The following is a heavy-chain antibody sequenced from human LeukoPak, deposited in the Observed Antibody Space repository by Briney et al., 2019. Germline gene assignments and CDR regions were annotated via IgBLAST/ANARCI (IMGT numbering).Heavy chain of an antibody. V-gene: IGHV1-46*01. CDR3: AKEPPERRVRGAILRYFDY. Sequence: VASVKVSCKASGYTFTSYYMHWVRQAPGQGLEWMGIINPSGGSTSYAQKFQGRVTMTRDTSTSTVYMELSSLRSEDTAVYYCAKEPPERRVRGAILRYFDYWGQGTLVTVSS. CDR2: INPSGGST. D-gene: IGHD3-10*01. J-gene: IGHJ4*02. CDR1: GYTFTSYY.